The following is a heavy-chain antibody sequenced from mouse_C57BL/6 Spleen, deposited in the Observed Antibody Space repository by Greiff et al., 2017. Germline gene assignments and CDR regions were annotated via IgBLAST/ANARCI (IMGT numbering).Heavy chain of an antibody. Sequence: VMLVESGPGLVQPSQSLSITCTVSGFSLTSYGVHWVRQSPGKGLEWLGVIWRGGSTDYNAAFMSRLSITKDNSKSQVFFKMNSLQADDTAIYYCAKDYGSSQYYFDYWGQGTTLTVSS. V-gene: IGHV2-5*01. CDR2: IWRGGST. CDR3: AKDYGSSQYYFDY. D-gene: IGHD1-1*01. J-gene: IGHJ2*01. CDR1: GFSLTSYG.